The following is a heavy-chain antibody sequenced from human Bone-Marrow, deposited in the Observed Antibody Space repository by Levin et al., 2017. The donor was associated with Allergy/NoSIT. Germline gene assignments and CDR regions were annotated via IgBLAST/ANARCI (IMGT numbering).Heavy chain of an antibody. Sequence: GGSLRLSCAASGFTFSDYYMSWIRQAPGKGLEWVSYISSSSSYTNYADSVKGRFTISRDNAKNSLYLQMNSLRAEDTAVYYCARDSGSTGWGLDPWGQGTLVTVSS. CDR3: ARDSGSTGWGLDP. CDR2: ISSSSSYT. V-gene: IGHV3-11*05. CDR1: GFTFSDYY. D-gene: IGHD2-2*01. J-gene: IGHJ5*02.